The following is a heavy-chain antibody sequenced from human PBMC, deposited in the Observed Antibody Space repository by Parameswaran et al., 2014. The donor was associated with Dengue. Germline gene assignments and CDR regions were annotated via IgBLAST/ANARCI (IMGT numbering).Heavy chain of an antibody. Sequence: MPGVRQAPGKGLEWVAVIWYDGSNKYYADSVKGRFTISRDNSKNTLYLQMNSLRAEDTAVYYCARGGVVVVPDSDAFDIWGQGTMVTVSS. CDR3: ARGGVVVVPDSDAFDI. V-gene: IGHV3-33*01. CDR2: IWYDGSNK. D-gene: IGHD2-2*01. J-gene: IGHJ3*02.